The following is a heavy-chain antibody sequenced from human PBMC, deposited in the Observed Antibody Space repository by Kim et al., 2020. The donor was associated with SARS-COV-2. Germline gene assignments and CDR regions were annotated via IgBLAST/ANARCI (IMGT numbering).Heavy chain of an antibody. CDR1: GYTLTELS. Sequence: ASVKVSCKVSGYTLTELSMHWVRQAPGKGLEWMGGFDPEDGETIYAQKFQGRVTMTEDRSTDTAYMELSSLRSEDTAVYYCATAPGEMDTAMVIKFYGMDVWGQGTTVTVSS. D-gene: IGHD5-18*01. V-gene: IGHV1-24*01. J-gene: IGHJ6*02. CDR2: FDPEDGET. CDR3: ATAPGEMDTAMVIKFYGMDV.